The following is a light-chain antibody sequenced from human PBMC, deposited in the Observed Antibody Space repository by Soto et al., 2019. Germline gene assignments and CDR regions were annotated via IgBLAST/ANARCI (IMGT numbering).Light chain of an antibody. J-gene: IGKJ2*03. Sequence: EIVLTQSPATLSLSPGERATLSCRASQSIGSYLAWYQQKPGRAPRLLIYDASNRASGLPARFSGSGSGTDFTLTISSLEPEDFAVYYCQQRSSGYSFGQGTKLEIK. CDR3: QQRSSGYS. CDR1: QSIGSY. CDR2: DAS. V-gene: IGKV3-11*01.